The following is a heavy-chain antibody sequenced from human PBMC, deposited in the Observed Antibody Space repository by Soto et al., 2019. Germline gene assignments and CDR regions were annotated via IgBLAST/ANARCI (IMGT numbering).Heavy chain of an antibody. Sequence: EVQLVESGGGLVQPGGYLRLYCAASGVTFSSYWMSWVRQAPGKGLEWVANMKQDGIEKYYVDSVKGRFTISRDNAKNSLYLQMNSLRAEDTAVYYCARNPPMTRGNGMDVWGQGTTVTVSS. J-gene: IGHJ6*02. D-gene: IGHD1-26*01. V-gene: IGHV3-7*03. CDR2: MKQDGIEK. CDR3: ARNPPMTRGNGMDV. CDR1: GVTFSSYW.